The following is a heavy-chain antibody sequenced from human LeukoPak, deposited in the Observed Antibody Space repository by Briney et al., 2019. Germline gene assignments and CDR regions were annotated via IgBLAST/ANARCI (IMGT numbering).Heavy chain of an antibody. J-gene: IGHJ4*02. V-gene: IGHV3-23*01. CDR2: ISGSGGST. D-gene: IGHD3-3*01. Sequence: PGGSLRLSCAASGFTFSSYAMSWVRQAPGKGLEWVSAISGSGGSTYYADSVKGRFTISRDNSKNTLYLQMNSLRAEDTAVYYCAKSVDFWSGYFYFDYWGQGTLVTVSS. CDR3: AKSVDFWSGYFYFDY. CDR1: GFTFSSYA.